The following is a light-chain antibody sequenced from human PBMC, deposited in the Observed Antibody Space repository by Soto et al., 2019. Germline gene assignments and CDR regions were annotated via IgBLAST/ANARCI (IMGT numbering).Light chain of an antibody. V-gene: IGKV1-5*01. CDR3: QQYNSYTWT. CDR2: DAS. Sequence: DIHMTQSRSSLSSAVGDTVTITCRASQNIDMYLNWYQQKPGKAPKLLIYDASSLESGVPSRFSGSGSGTEFTLTISSLQPDDFATYYCQQYNSYTWTFGQGTKVDIK. J-gene: IGKJ1*01. CDR1: QNIDMY.